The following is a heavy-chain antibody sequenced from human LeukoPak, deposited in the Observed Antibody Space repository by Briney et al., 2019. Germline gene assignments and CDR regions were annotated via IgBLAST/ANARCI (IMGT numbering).Heavy chain of an antibody. D-gene: IGHD6-19*01. CDR2: ISGSGGSNT. Sequence: GGSLRLSCAASGFTFSSYAMSWVRQAPGKGLEWVSFISGSGGSNTYYADSVKGRFTISRDNSKNTLYLQMNSLRAEDTAVYHCARGQSPSYYGMDVWGQGTTVTVSS. V-gene: IGHV3-23*01. CDR1: GFTFSSYA. CDR3: ARGQSPSYYGMDV. J-gene: IGHJ6*02.